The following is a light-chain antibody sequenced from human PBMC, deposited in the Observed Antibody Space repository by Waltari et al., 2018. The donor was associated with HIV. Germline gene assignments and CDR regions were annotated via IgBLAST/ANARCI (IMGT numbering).Light chain of an antibody. J-gene: IGLJ1*01. Sequence: QSVLTQPPSSSGTPGQRLTISCSGSSSNVGSTTVNWYQHLPGAAPQLLILNTGERPSGVPDRFSGSKSGTSASLAISGRQSEDEADYYCAVWDDSLNAYVFGTGTTVTVL. CDR1: SSNVGSTT. V-gene: IGLV1-44*01. CDR3: AVWDDSLNAYV. CDR2: NTG.